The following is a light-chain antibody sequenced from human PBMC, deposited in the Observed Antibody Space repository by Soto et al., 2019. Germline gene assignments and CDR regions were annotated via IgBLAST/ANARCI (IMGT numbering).Light chain of an antibody. Sequence: DIRMTQPPSSLSASVGDRVIITCRASQSISDYLHWYQQRPGKAPKLLIYAASNLQSGVPSRFSGSGSGTDFTLTITSLQPEDFATYYCQQSLSSPEITFGQGTRLEI. CDR2: AAS. V-gene: IGKV1-39*01. CDR1: QSISDY. CDR3: QQSLSSPEIT. J-gene: IGKJ5*01.